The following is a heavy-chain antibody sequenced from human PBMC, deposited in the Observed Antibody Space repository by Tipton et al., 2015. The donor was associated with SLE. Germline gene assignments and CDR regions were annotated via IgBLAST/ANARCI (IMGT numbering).Heavy chain of an antibody. CDR1: GGSISSYY. CDR2: IYYSGST. CDR3: AKLQSNYFDY. D-gene: IGHD4-11*01. J-gene: IGHJ4*02. Sequence: TLSLTCNVYGGSISSYYWSWIRQPPGKGLEWIGYIYYSGSTNYNPSLKSRVTMSLDTSKNHFSLRLTSVTAADTAVYYCAKLQSNYFDYWGQGTLVTVSS. V-gene: IGHV4-59*08.